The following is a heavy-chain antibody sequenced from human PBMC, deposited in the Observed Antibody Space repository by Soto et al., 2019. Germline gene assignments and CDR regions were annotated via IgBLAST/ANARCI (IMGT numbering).Heavy chain of an antibody. CDR3: AGSYYYDSSGYYYGVDY. CDR2: ISYSGST. V-gene: IGHV4-31*03. J-gene: IGHJ4*02. Sequence: SETLSLTCTVSGGSISSGGYYWSWIRQHPGKGLEWIGYISYSGSTDYNPSLKSRVTISVDTSKNQFSLKLSSVTAADTAVYYCAGSYYYDSSGYYYGVDYWCQGVLVT. D-gene: IGHD3-22*01. CDR1: GGSISSGGYY.